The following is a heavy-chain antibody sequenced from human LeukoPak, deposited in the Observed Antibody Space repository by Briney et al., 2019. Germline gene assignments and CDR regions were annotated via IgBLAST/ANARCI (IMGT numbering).Heavy chain of an antibody. D-gene: IGHD6-19*01. CDR2: INPSGGGT. CDR3: AREGPPVAGTSLDY. J-gene: IGHJ4*02. CDR1: GYTFTTYY. V-gene: IGHV1-46*01. Sequence: ASVKVSCKASGYTFTTYYIHWVRQAPGQGLEWMGIINPSGGGTTYAQNFQGRVTMTRDTSTSTVYMALSSLGSEDTAVYYCAREGPPVAGTSLDYWGQGTQVTVSS.